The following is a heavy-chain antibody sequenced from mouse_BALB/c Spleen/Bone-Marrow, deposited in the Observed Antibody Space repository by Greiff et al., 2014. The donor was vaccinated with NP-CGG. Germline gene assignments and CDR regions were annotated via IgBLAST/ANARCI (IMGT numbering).Heavy chain of an antibody. V-gene: IGHV1-15*01. Sequence: VQLQQSGAELVRPGASVKMSCKAFGYSFTDSKMHWVKQTTVHNLEWIGTIHPGSGGTAYNQKFKGKATLTADKSSSTAYMQRSRLTSEDSAFYYCTREKVGDFDYWGQGTTLTVSS. J-gene: IGHJ2*01. CDR3: TREKVGDFDY. CDR1: GYSFTDSK. CDR2: IHPGSGGT.